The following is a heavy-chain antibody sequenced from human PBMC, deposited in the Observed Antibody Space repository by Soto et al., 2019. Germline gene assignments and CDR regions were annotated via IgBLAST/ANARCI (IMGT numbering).Heavy chain of an antibody. D-gene: IGHD3-22*01. Sequence: QVQLQESGPGLVKPSETLSLTCSVSGGSISSYYWSWIRQPPGKGLEWIAYIYYSGTSYNPSLKGRVFISLDTSKNQFSLKLSSVTAADTAVYYCARTYDGSGPNSGGYAFDIWGQGTMVTVSS. CDR1: GGSISSYY. CDR3: ARTYDGSGPNSGGYAFDI. V-gene: IGHV4-59*01. CDR2: IYYSGT. J-gene: IGHJ3*02.